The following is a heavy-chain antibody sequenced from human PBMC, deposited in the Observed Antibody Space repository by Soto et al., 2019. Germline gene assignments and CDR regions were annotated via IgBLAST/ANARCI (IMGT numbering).Heavy chain of an antibody. D-gene: IGHD2-2*01. Sequence: QVQLQESGPGLVKPSQTLSLTCTVSGGSISSGGYYWSWIRQHPGKGLEWIGYIYYSGSTYYNPSLKSRVTISVDTSKNQFSLKLSSVTAADTAVYYCAREEARPIVVVPAADPRSGPNAFDIWGQGTMVTVSS. J-gene: IGHJ3*02. V-gene: IGHV4-31*03. CDR2: IYYSGST. CDR3: AREEARPIVVVPAADPRSGPNAFDI. CDR1: GGSISSGGYY.